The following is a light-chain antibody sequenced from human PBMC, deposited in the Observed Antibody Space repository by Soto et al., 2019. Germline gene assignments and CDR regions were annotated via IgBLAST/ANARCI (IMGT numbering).Light chain of an antibody. Sequence: QSALTQPASVSGSPGQSITISCTGTSSDIGGYRYVSWYQQHPGKAPKLMIHEVSNRRSGVSSRFSGSKSGNTAYLTIFGLQAEDEADYYCSSYASTNTLIFGGGTKLTVL. CDR2: EVS. CDR1: SSDIGGYRY. CDR3: SSYASTNTLI. J-gene: IGLJ2*01. V-gene: IGLV2-14*03.